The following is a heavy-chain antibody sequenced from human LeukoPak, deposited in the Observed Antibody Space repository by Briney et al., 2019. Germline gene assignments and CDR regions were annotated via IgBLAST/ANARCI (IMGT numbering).Heavy chain of an antibody. CDR3: ARGRVAARPFDY. CDR1: GGSFSGYY. Sequence: SETLSLTCAVYGGSFSGYYWSWIRQPPGKGLEWIGEINHSGSTNYNPSLKSRVTISIDTSKNQFSLKLSSVTAADTAVYYCARGRVAARPFDYWGQGTLVTVSS. J-gene: IGHJ4*02. D-gene: IGHD6-6*01. CDR2: INHSGST. V-gene: IGHV4-34*01.